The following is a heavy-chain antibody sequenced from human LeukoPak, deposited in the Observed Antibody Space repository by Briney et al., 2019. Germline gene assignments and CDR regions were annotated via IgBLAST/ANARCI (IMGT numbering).Heavy chain of an antibody. CDR2: ISAYNGNT. Sequence: ASVKDSCKASGYTYTSYGISWVRQAPGQGLEWMGWISAYNGNTNYAQKLQGRVTMTTDTSTSTAYMELRSLRSDDTAVYYCARQQGKSTYNRNYFYWGQGTLVTVSS. D-gene: IGHD1-7*01. J-gene: IGHJ4*02. V-gene: IGHV1-18*01. CDR1: GYTYTSYG. CDR3: ARQQGKSTYNRNYFY.